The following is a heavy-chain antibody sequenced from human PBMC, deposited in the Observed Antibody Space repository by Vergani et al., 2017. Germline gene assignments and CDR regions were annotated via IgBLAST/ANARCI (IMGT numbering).Heavy chain of an antibody. V-gene: IGHV3-23*01. CDR3: ASAGLMTTVPQGFQH. CDR2: ISGSGGST. CDR1: GFTFSGYA. J-gene: IGHJ1*01. Sequence: EVQLLESGGDLIQPGGSLRLSCAASGFTFSGYAMGWVRQAPGKGLEWVSSISGSGGSTYYADSVKGRYTISRDNSKSTLYLQMNTLRAEDTAVYYCASAGLMTTVPQGFQHWGQGTLVTVSS. D-gene: IGHD4-17*01.